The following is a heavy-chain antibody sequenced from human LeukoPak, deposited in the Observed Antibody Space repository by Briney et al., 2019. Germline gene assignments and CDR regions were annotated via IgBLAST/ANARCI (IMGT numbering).Heavy chain of an antibody. D-gene: IGHD3-10*01. V-gene: IGHV3-30*18. CDR2: ISYDGSNK. Sequence: GGSLRLSCAASGFTFSSYGMHWVRQAPGKGLEWVAVISYDGSNKYYADSVKGRFTISRDNSKNTLYLQMNSLRAEDTAVCYCAKLREFGELLNWGQGTLVTVSS. CDR1: GFTFSSYG. J-gene: IGHJ4*02. CDR3: AKLREFGELLN.